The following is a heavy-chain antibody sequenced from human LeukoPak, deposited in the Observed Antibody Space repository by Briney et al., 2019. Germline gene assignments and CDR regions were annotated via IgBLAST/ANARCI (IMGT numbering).Heavy chain of an antibody. J-gene: IGHJ6*02. D-gene: IGHD1-1*01. Sequence: PGRSLRLSCAASGFTFSSYEMHWVCQAPGKGLEWVASISNDGSEKYYTDSVKGRFTISRDNSKNTLYLHMSSLRAEDTAVYYCAKRTVAGYYYYGLDVWGQGTTVTVSS. CDR3: AKRTVAGYYYYGLDV. CDR1: GFTFSSYE. V-gene: IGHV3-30*18. CDR2: ISNDGSEK.